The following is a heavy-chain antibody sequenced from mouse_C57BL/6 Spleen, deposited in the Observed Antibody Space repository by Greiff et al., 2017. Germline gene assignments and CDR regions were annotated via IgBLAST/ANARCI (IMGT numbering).Heavy chain of an antibody. J-gene: IGHJ2*01. CDR1: GYTFTDYY. V-gene: IGHV1-26*01. CDR2: INPNNGGT. CDR3: ARSIYYDYDAFDY. D-gene: IGHD2-4*01. Sequence: EVKLQQSGPELVKPGASVKISCKASGYTFTDYYMNWVKQSHGKSLEWIGDINPNNGGTSYNQKFKGKATLTVDKSSSTAYMELRSLTSEDSAVYYCARSIYYDYDAFDYWGQGTTLTVSS.